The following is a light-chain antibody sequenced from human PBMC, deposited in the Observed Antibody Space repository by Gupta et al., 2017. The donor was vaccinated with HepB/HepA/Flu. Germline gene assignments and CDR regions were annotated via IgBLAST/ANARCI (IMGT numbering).Light chain of an antibody. CDR2: DAS. CDR3: QQRRNSLT. CDR1: QSVSTS. V-gene: IGKV3-11*01. Sequence: EIVLTRSPVTLSLFPGERATLSCRASQSVSTSLACYQHKPGQAPRLRVYDASIRATGVPARFSGSGSGTDFTLTISSLEPGDSAVDFCQQRRNSLTCGQGTKVEIK. J-gene: IGKJ1*01.